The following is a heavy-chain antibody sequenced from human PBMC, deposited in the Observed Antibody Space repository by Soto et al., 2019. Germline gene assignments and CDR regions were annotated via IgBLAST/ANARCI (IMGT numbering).Heavy chain of an antibody. CDR1: GFTLSGYA. Sequence: EVQLAESGGGLAQPGGSLRLSCAASGFTLSGYAMDWVRQAPGKGLEYVSGISSNGVGTYYANSVQGRFTISRDNSKNTVYLQLGSLRPEDMAVYYCARRARPHFCCMGVWGKGTTVTVSS. D-gene: IGHD6-6*01. J-gene: IGHJ6*03. CDR2: ISSNGVGT. V-gene: IGHV3-64*01. CDR3: ARRARPHFCCMGV.